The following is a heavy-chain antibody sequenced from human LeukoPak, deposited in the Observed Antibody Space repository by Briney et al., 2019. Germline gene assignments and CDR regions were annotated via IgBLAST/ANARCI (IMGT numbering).Heavy chain of an antibody. J-gene: IGHJ4*02. CDR1: PGITFSDYW. CDR2: IRQDGRHK. V-gene: IGHV3-7*03. D-gene: IGHD6-19*01. CDR3: VGGIGWQPDY. Sequence: PGGSLRLSCAASPGITFSDYWMTWVRQAPGQGLEWVAIIRQDGRHKLYLDSVKGRFTISRDNAKSSVYLQINSLRAEDTAVYYCVGGIGWQPDYWGQGTLVTVSS.